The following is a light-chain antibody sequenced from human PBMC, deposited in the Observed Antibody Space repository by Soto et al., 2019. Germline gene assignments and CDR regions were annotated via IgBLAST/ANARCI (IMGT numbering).Light chain of an antibody. J-gene: IGKJ2*01. V-gene: IGKV1-9*01. CDR2: AAS. CDR3: QHLNSYPYT. CDR1: QGISSY. Sequence: IQLTQSPSSLSASVGDRVTITCRASQGISSYLAWYQQKPGKAPKLLIYAASTLQSGVPSRFSGSGSGTDFTLTISRLQPEDFAAYYCQHLNSYPYTFGQGTKLEIK.